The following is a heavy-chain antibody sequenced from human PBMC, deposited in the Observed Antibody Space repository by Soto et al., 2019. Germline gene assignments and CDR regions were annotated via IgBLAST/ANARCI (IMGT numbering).Heavy chain of an antibody. J-gene: IGHJ4*02. CDR1: GFTVNSNY. CDR2: IYSGGST. CDR3: GASGWLGHYYFDY. D-gene: IGHD6-19*01. V-gene: IGHV3-53*02. Sequence: EVQLVETGGGLIQPGGSLRLSCAASGFTVNSNYINWVRQAPGKGLESVAVIYSGGSTYYAESVNGRFSISRDNSVNTAFLQMHSLRAEDTAVNYCGASGWLGHYYFDYWGQGTLVSVSS.